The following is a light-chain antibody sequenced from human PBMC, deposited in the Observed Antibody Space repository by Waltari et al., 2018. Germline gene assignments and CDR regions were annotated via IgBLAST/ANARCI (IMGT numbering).Light chain of an antibody. J-gene: IGLJ3*02. CDR3: YSYANGRV. CDR2: GVT. CDR1: SRDIGSYDL. Sequence: QSAPTQPASVSGAPGQSITISCTGTSRDIGSYDLVSWYQQHPGKAPKLLIYGVTKRPSGVSPRCSGSKSGNTASLTISGLQADDEADYYCYSYANGRVFGGGTKLTVL. V-gene: IGLV2-23*02.